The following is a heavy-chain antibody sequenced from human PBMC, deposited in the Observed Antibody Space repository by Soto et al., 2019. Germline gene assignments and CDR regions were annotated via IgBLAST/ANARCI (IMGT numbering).Heavy chain of an antibody. CDR2: INAGNGNT. CDR1: GYTFTSYA. CDR3: ARGVGVRGEYGMDV. Sequence: QVQLVQSGAEVKKPGASVKVSYKASGYTFTSYAMHWVRQAPGQRLEWMGWINAGNGNTKYSQKFQGRVTITRDTSASTAYMELSILRSEDTAVYYCARGVGVRGEYGMDVWGQGTTVTVSS. V-gene: IGHV1-3*01. D-gene: IGHD3-10*01. J-gene: IGHJ6*02.